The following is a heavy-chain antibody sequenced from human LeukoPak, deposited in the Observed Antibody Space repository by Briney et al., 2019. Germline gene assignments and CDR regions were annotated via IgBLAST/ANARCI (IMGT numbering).Heavy chain of an antibody. CDR3: ARASYGDYGPNFDY. V-gene: IGHV4-4*02. J-gene: IGHJ4*02. D-gene: IGHD4-17*01. CDR2: IYHSGST. Sequence: PSGTLSLTCAVSGGSISSSNWWSWVRQPPGKGLEWIGEIYHSGSTNYNPSLKSRVTISVDKSKNQFSLKLSSVTAADAAVYYCARASYGDYGPNFDYWGQGTLVTVSS. CDR1: GGSISSSNW.